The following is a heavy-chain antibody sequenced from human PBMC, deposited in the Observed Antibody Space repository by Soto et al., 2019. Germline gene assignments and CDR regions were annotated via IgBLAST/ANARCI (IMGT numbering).Heavy chain of an antibody. Sequence: EVQLLEAGGCLVQPGGSLRLSCAASGFTFSHYAMRCVRQAPGKGRQWVSTIFGSGAPTHYADSVKGRFGISRDNSNNMLFLDMNSLKDEDTGVYYCTREASSRGFDFDLWGQGTRVAVSS. CDR1: GFTFSHYA. D-gene: IGHD3-10*01. V-gene: IGHV3-23*01. CDR3: TREASSRGFDFDL. J-gene: IGHJ3*01. CDR2: IFGSGAPT.